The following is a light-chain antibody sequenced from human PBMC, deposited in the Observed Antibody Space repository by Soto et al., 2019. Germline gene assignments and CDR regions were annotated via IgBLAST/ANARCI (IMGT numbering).Light chain of an antibody. J-gene: IGLJ3*02. CDR2: KNN. CDR1: SSTIGSNY. V-gene: IGLV1-47*01. CDR3: AAWDDSLSGPV. Sequence: QSVLTQPPSASGTPGQRVTISCSGSSSTIGSNYVYWYQQLPGTAPKLLISKNNQRPSGVPDRFSGSKSGTSASLAITGLRSEDEADYFCAAWDDSLSGPVFGRGTKRTVL.